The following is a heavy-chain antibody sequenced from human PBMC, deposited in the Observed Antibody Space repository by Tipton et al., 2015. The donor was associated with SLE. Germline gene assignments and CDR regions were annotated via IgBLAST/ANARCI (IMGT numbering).Heavy chain of an antibody. J-gene: IGHJ3*02. CDR2: IYYSGST. D-gene: IGHD6-13*01. Sequence: TLSLTCTVSGGSVSSGSYSWSWIRQPPGKGLEWIGYIYYSGSTNYNPSLKSRVTISVDTSKNQFSLNLSSVTAADTAVYYCARDRSSSWGGNAFDIWGQGTMVTVSS. CDR3: ARDRSSSWGGNAFDI. V-gene: IGHV4-61*01. CDR1: GGSVSSGSYS.